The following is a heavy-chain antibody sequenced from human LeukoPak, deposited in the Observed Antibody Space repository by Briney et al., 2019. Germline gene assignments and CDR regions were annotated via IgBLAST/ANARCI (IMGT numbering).Heavy chain of an antibody. CDR3: ARPDCYESTIDP. D-gene: IGHD3-22*01. V-gene: IGHV4-30-4*01. Sequence: SQTLSLTCTVSGGSISSGDYYWSWIRHPPGKGLEWIAYMYYSGSTYYNPSLKSRVTMSADTSKNQLCLKLSSVTAADTAVYYCARPDCYESTIDPCGQGILGTVSS. CDR1: GGSISSGDYY. J-gene: IGHJ5*02. CDR2: MYYSGST.